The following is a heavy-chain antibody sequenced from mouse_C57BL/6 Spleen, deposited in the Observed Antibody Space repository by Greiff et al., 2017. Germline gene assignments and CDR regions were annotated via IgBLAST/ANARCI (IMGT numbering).Heavy chain of an antibody. V-gene: IGHV5-4*03. J-gene: IGHJ3*01. CDR3: ARRDYDGYYAWFAY. Sequence: EVMLVESGGGLVKPGGSLKLSCAASGFTFSSYAMSWVRQTPEKRLEWVATISDGGSYTYYPDNVKGRFTISRDNAKNNLYLQMSHLKSEDTAMYYCARRDYDGYYAWFAYWGQGTLVTVSA. CDR2: ISDGGSYT. CDR1: GFTFSSYA. D-gene: IGHD2-3*01.